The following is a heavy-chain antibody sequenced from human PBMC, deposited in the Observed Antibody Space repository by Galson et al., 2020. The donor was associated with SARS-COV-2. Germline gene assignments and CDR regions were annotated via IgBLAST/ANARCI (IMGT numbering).Heavy chain of an antibody. CDR3: ARGVPAFKMMVVVFTGLDYPLDS. Sequence: SQTLSLTCAVYGGSFSGYYWSWIRQPPGKGLEWIGEINDGGTTNYNPSLKSRVTISVDTSKNQFSLKLNSVTAADTAVYYCARGVPAFKMMVVVFTGLDYPLDSWGQGTLVTVSS. D-gene: IGHD3-16*01. J-gene: IGHJ4*02. CDR2: INDGGTT. V-gene: IGHV4-34*01. CDR1: GGSFSGYY.